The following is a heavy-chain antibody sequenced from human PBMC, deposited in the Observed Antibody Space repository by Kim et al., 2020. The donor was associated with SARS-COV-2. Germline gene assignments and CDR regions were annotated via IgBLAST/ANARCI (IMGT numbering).Heavy chain of an antibody. J-gene: IGHJ6*02. CDR2: IYYSGST. Sequence: SETLSLTCTVSGGSISSYYWSWIRQPPGKGLEWIGYIYYSGSTNYNPSLKSRVTISVDTSKNQFSLKLSSVTAADTAVYYCARSFTSSLKLGGMDVWGQGTTVTVSS. CDR3: ARSFTSSLKLGGMDV. V-gene: IGHV4-59*01. D-gene: IGHD7-27*01. CDR1: GGSISSYY.